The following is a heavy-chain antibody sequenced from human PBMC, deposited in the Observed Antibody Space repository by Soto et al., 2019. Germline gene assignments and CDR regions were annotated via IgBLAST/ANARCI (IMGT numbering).Heavy chain of an antibody. J-gene: IGHJ5*02. CDR1: GGSISSSRYY. Sequence: SETLSLTCTVSGGSISSSRYYWGWIRQPPGKGLEWIGSIRYDGTTYYNPSLKRRDTISADTSRNQFSLWMSSVTAADSVVYFCARHGREYNSRSGSYYTGRERYNWFDHWGQGTLVTVSS. CDR3: ARHGREYNSRSGSYYTGRERYNWFDH. V-gene: IGHV4-39*01. CDR2: IRYDGTT. D-gene: IGHD3-10*01.